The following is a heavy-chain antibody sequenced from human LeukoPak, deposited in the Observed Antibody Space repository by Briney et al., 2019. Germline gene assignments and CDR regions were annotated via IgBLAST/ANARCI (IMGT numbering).Heavy chain of an antibody. CDR1: GGSISSSSYY. V-gene: IGHV4-39*07. CDR2: IYYSGST. J-gene: IGHJ5*02. Sequence: SETLSLTCTVSGGSISSSSYYWGWIRQPPGKGLEWIGSIYYSGSTYYNPSLRSRVTISVDTSKNQFSLRLGSVTAADTAVYYCAGVQSRLSWFDPWGQGTLVTVSS. CDR3: AGVQSRLSWFDP.